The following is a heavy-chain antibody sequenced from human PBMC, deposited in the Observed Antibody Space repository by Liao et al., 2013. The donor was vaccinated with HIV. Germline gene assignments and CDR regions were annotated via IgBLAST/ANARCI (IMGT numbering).Heavy chain of an antibody. Sequence: QVQLQQWGAGLLKPSETLSLTCAVYGGSFSGYYWSWIRQPPGKGLEWIGEINQSGSTNYNPSLKSRVTISVDTSNNQFSLKLSSVTAADTAVYYCARGRSPAFDSWGQGTMVTVSS. D-gene: IGHD1-14*01. CDR1: GGSFSGYY. J-gene: IGHJ3*02. CDR3: ARGRSPAFDS. CDR2: INQSGST. V-gene: IGHV4-34*01.